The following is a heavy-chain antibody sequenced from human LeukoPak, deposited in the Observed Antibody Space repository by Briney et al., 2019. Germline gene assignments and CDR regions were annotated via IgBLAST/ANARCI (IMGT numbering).Heavy chain of an antibody. J-gene: IGHJ4*02. CDR3: ARDQWWQFIAVAITSYFDR. V-gene: IGHV3-7*01. CDR1: GFTFNTYW. CDR2: IKVDGSEK. Sequence: GGSLRLSCAASGFTFNTYWMSWVRQAPGKGLEWVANIKVDGSEKYYVDSVKGRFTISRDNAKSSLYLQMNSLRAEDTAVYYCARDQWWQFIAVAITSYFDRWGQGTLVTVSS. D-gene: IGHD6-19*01.